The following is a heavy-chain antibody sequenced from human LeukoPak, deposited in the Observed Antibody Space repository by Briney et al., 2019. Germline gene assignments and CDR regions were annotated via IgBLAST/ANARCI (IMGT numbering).Heavy chain of an antibody. V-gene: IGHV1-18*01. D-gene: IGHD5-12*01. CDR1: GYTFTRYS. J-gene: IGHJ4*02. CDR2: ISAYNGDT. Sequence: ASVKVSCKASGYTFTRYSIGWVRQAPGQGLEWVGWISAYNGDTKYEQKLQGRVTLTTDASTSTAYMELRSLRADDTAIYYCARSHAGYETEYYFDSWGQGTLVTVSS. CDR3: ARSHAGYETEYYFDS.